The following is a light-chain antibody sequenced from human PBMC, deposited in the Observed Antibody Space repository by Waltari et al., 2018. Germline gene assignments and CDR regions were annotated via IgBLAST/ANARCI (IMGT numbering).Light chain of an antibody. CDR2: TNE. Sequence: QSVLTQPPSVSGAPGQTVTIPCTGSSPNIRAGYAVHWYQQLPGTAPKLLIYTNENRPSGVPDRFSGSKFGTSASLTITGLQAEDEAEYYCQTSDSSLSLFVFGTGTMVTVL. V-gene: IGLV1-40*01. CDR1: SPNIRAGYA. CDR3: QTSDSSLSLFV. J-gene: IGLJ1*01.